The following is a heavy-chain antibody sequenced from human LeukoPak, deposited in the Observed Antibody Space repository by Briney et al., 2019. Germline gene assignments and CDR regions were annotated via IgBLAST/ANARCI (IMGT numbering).Heavy chain of an antibody. CDR3: ARFPGGPAGLDY. V-gene: IGHV1-2*02. Sequence: ASVKVSCKASGYTFTGYYIHWVRQAPGQGLEWMGWMNPNSGDTNYAHKFQGRVTMTRDTSITTAYMELSRLTSDDTAVYYCARFPGGPAGLDYWGQGTLVTVSS. J-gene: IGHJ4*02. CDR1: GYTFTGYY. CDR2: MNPNSGDT. D-gene: IGHD6-25*01.